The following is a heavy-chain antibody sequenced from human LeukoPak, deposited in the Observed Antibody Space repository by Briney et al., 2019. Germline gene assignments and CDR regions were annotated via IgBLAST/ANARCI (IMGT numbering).Heavy chain of an antibody. CDR3: ARVLNRGYSGYAFDY. CDR1: GGSISSGDYY. J-gene: IGHJ4*02. D-gene: IGHD5-12*01. V-gene: IGHV4-30-4*01. Sequence: SETLSLTCTVSGGSISSGDYYWSWIRQPPGKGLEWIGYIYYSGSTYYNPSLKSRVTISVDTSKNQFSLKLSSVTAADTAVYYCARVLNRGYSGYAFDYWGQGTLVTVSS. CDR2: IYYSGST.